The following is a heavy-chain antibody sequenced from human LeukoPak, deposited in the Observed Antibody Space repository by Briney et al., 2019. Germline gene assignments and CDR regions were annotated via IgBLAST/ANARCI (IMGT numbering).Heavy chain of an antibody. Sequence: GGSLRLSCAASGFTFSSYWMHWVRQAPGKGLVWVSRINDDRSKTTYADSVKGRFTISRDNAKNTLYLQMNSLRAEDTAVYYCAAPGCSSACYYYMDVWGKGTTVTVSS. V-gene: IGHV3-74*03. CDR2: INDDRSKT. CDR3: AAPGCSSACYYYMDV. J-gene: IGHJ6*03. D-gene: IGHD2-2*01. CDR1: GFTFSSYW.